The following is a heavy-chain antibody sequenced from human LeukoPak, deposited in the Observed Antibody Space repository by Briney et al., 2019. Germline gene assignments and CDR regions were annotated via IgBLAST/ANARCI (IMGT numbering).Heavy chain of an antibody. J-gene: IGHJ4*02. D-gene: IGHD6-19*01. Sequence: SQTLSLTCAISGDSVSSNSATWNWIRQSPSRGLEWLGRTYYRSKWYNDYALSVKSRITINPDTSRTRFSLQLNSVTPEDTAVYYCARDPYSSGWLDYWGKGSLVTVSS. V-gene: IGHV6-1*01. CDR1: GDSVSSNSAT. CDR2: TYYRSKWYN. CDR3: ARDPYSSGWLDY.